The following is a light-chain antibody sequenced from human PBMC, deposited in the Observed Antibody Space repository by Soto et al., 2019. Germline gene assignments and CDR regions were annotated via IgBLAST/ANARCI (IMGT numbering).Light chain of an antibody. V-gene: IGKV3-20*01. CDR1: RSVSSSF. J-gene: IGKJ1*01. CDR3: EQYGSSPWT. Sequence: EIVLTQSPGTLSLSPGERATLSCRASRSVSSSFLAWYQQKSGQAPRLLLYHASSRATGIPDRFRGSGSGTDFTLTISRLEPEDFALYFCEQYGSSPWTFGQGNKVEIK. CDR2: HAS.